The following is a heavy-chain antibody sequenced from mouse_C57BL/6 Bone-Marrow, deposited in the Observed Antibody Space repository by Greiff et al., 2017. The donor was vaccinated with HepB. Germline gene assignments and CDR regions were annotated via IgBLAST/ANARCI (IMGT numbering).Heavy chain of an antibody. V-gene: IGHV1-7*01. CDR3: ARGYYGSSHWFAY. J-gene: IGHJ3*01. Sequence: QVQLQQSGAELAKPGASVKLSCKASGYTFTSYWMHWVKQRPGQGLEWIGYINPSSGYTKYNQKFKDKATLTADKSSSTAYMQLSSLTYEDSAVYYCARGYYGSSHWFAYWGQGTLVTVSA. D-gene: IGHD1-1*01. CDR2: INPSSGYT. CDR1: GYTFTSYW.